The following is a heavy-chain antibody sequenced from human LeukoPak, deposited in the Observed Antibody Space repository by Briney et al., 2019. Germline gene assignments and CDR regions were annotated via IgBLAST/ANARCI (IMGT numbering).Heavy chain of an antibody. CDR1: GGSFSGYY. CDR3: ARHDYYDNWFDP. J-gene: IGHJ5*02. Sequence: PSETLSLTCAVYGGSFSGYYWSWIRQPPGKGLEWIGEINHSGSTNYNPSLKSRVTIPVDTSKNQFSLKLSSVTAADTAVYYCARHDYYDNWFDPWGQGTLVTVSS. D-gene: IGHD3-22*01. V-gene: IGHV4-34*01. CDR2: INHSGST.